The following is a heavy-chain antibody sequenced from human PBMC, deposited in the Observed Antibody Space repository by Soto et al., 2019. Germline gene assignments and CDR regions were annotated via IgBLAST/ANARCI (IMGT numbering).Heavy chain of an antibody. Sequence: PGESLKISCKGSGYSFTSYLIAWVRQLPGKGLEWMAIIYPDDSDTRYSPSFQGQVTISADKSISTAYLQWSSLKASDTAMYYCARQGPTVTLDYWGQGTLVTVSS. J-gene: IGHJ4*02. CDR3: ARQGPTVTLDY. D-gene: IGHD4-17*01. CDR1: GYSFTSYL. CDR2: IYPDDSDT. V-gene: IGHV5-51*01.